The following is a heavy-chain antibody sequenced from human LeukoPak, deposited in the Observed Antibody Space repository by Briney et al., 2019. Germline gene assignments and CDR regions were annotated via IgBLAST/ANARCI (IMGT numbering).Heavy chain of an antibody. CDR3: AKGSSGYDELPDY. V-gene: IGHV3-48*04. CDR1: GFTFSSYA. Sequence: GGSLRLSCAASGFTFSSYAMSWVRQAPGKGLEWVSYISSSSSTIYYADSVKGRFTISGDNAKNSLYLQMNSLRAEDTALYYCAKGSSGYDELPDYWGQGTLVTVSS. D-gene: IGHD3-22*01. CDR2: ISSSSSTI. J-gene: IGHJ4*02.